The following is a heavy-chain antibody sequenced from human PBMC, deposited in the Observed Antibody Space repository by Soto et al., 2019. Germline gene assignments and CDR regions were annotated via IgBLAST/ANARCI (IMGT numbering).Heavy chain of an antibody. D-gene: IGHD1-26*01. CDR3: SIGVVGATANCIDF. J-gene: IGHJ6*02. CDR2: INWNGGST. Sequence: PGKGMEWVSGINWNGGSTGYADSVKGRFTISRDNAKNSLYLQMNSLRAEDTALYYCSIGVVGATANCIDFLGHGPTVTV. V-gene: IGHV3-20*03.